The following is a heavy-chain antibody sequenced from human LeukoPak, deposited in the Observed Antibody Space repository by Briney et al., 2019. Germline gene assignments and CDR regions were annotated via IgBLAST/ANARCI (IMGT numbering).Heavy chain of an antibody. CDR2: ISPYNGNT. D-gene: IGHD3-10*01. V-gene: IGHV1-18*01. CDR1: GYTFTTNG. Sequence: GASVKVSCKASGYTFTTNGISWVRQAPGQGLEWMGWISPYNGNTNYAEKVQGRITMTTDTYTRTVFMELGSLTSDDTAVYYCARELSYYGSGNYYQGRGYYFDYWGQGTLLTVS. CDR3: ARELSYYGSGNYYQGRGYYFDY. J-gene: IGHJ4*02.